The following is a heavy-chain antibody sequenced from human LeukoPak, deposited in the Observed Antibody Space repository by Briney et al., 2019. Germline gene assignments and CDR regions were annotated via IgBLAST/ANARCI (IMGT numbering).Heavy chain of an antibody. V-gene: IGHV3-66*01. D-gene: IGHD1-14*01. CDR1: GFTVSSNY. CDR2: IYSGGST. J-gene: IGHJ4*02. CDR3: ARARRGRRMRVPLYFDY. Sequence: GGSLRLSCAASGFTVSSNYMNWVRQAPGKGLEWVSVIYSGGSTYYADSVKGRFTISRDNCKNTLYLQKNSLRAEDTPVYNCARARRGRRMRVPLYFDYWGQGNLVTVSS.